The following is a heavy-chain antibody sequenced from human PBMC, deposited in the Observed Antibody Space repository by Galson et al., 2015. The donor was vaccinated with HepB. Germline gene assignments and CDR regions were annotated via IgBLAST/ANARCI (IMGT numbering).Heavy chain of an antibody. J-gene: IGHJ4*02. CDR3: AKGYARFGELLTFLIS. V-gene: IGHV3-30*02. D-gene: IGHD3-10*01. CDR2: IRYDGSNK. Sequence: SLRLSCAASGFTFSSYWMSWVRQAPGKGLEWVAFIRYDGSNKYYADSVKGRFTISRDNSKNTLYLQMNSLRAEDTAVYYCAKGYARFGELLTFLISWGQGTLVTVSS. CDR1: GFTFSSYW.